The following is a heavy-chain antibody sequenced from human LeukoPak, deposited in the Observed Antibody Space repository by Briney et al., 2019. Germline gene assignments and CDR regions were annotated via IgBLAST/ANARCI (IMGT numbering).Heavy chain of an antibody. CDR3: ARDSHYGYSSSWYHLVHIDY. CDR1: GFTFSSYA. V-gene: IGHV3-30*04. D-gene: IGHD6-13*01. CDR2: ISYDGNNK. Sequence: GGSLRLSCAASGFTFSSYAMHWVRQAPGKGLGWVAVISYDGNNKFYADSVKGRFTISRDNSKNTLYLQMNSLRAEDTAVYYCARDSHYGYSSSWYHLVHIDYWGQGTLVTVSS. J-gene: IGHJ4*02.